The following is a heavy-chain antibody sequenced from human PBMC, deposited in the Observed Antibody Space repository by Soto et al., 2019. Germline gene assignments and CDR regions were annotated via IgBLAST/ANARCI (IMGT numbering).Heavy chain of an antibody. J-gene: IGHJ4*02. Sequence: QVQLVESGGGVVQPGGSLRLSCVGSGFTFSRYGLHWVRQTPGKGLEGVAVISFTGTTKYYADSVRGRFTIPRDNSKRTVYLEMNRLTAHDSAMYFCAQDAKTGFSDDPDSWGQGTLVIVSS. V-gene: IGHV3-30*18. CDR2: ISFTGTTK. CDR3: AQDAKTGFSDDPDS. CDR1: GFTFSRYG.